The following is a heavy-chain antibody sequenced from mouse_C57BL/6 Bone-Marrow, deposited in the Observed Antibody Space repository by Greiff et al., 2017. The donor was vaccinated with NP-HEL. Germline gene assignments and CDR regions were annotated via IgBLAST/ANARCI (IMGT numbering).Heavy chain of an antibody. Sequence: VQLQQSGPELVKPGASVKISCKASGYAFSSSWMNWVKQRPGKGLEWIGRIYPGDGDTNYNGKFKGKATLTADKSSSTAYMQLSSLTSEDSAVYFCASFYYSNYYRYFDVWGTGTTVTVSS. CDR1: GYAFSSSW. J-gene: IGHJ1*03. CDR3: ASFYYSNYYRYFDV. V-gene: IGHV1-82*01. D-gene: IGHD2-5*01. CDR2: IYPGDGDT.